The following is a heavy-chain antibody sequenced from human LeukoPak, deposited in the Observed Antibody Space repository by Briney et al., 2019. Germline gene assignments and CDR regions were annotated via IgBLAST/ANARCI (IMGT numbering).Heavy chain of an antibody. Sequence: TGGSLRLSCAASGFTFSSYGMHWVRQAPGKGLEWVAVISYDGSNKYYADSVKGRFTISRDNSKNTLYLQMNSLRAEDTAVYYCAKDPGYSGYYSFDYWGQGTLVTVSS. V-gene: IGHV3-30*18. CDR1: GFTFSSYG. CDR3: AKDPGYSGYYSFDY. D-gene: IGHD5-12*01. CDR2: ISYDGSNK. J-gene: IGHJ4*02.